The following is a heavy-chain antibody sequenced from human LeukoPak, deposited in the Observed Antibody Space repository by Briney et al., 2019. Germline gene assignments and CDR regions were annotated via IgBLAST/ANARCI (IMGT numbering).Heavy chain of an antibody. CDR2: IIPIFGTA. CDR3: ARGVAVAGPWFDP. J-gene: IGHJ5*02. Sequence: SLKVSCKASGGTFSSYAISWVRQAPGQGLEWMGRIIPIFGTANYAQKFQGRVTITADKSTSTAYMELSSLRSEDTAVYYCARGVAVAGPWFDPWGQGTLVTVSS. D-gene: IGHD6-19*01. V-gene: IGHV1-69*06. CDR1: GGTFSSYA.